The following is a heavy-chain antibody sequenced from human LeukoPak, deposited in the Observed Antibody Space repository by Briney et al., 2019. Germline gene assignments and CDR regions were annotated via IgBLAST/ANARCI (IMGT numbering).Heavy chain of an antibody. Sequence: GESLKISCKVSGYSLATYWIGWVRPMPGKGLEWMGIIYPDDSDTRYSPSFQGQVTISADKSISTAYLQWSSLKASDTAMYYCATPYPREYCSSTTCYFNYWGQGTLVTVSS. CDR3: ATPYPREYCSSTTCYFNY. CDR1: GYSLATYW. CDR2: IYPDDSDT. J-gene: IGHJ4*02. D-gene: IGHD2-2*01. V-gene: IGHV5-51*01.